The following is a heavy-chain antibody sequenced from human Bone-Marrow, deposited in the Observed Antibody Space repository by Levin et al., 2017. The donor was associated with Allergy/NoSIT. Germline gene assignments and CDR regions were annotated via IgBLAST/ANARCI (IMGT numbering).Heavy chain of an antibody. CDR3: ARFDWGMRGDTENWFDP. D-gene: IGHD3-9*01. Sequence: PSETLSLTCSVSGGSISHNYWTWIRQPPGKGLEWIGFIYYDGNTNYNPSLKSRATISADTSKNQFSLTLTSVTPADTAVYYCARFDWGMRGDTENWFDPWGQGALVIVSS. J-gene: IGHJ5*02. CDR2: IYYDGNT. V-gene: IGHV4-59*01. CDR1: GGSISHNY.